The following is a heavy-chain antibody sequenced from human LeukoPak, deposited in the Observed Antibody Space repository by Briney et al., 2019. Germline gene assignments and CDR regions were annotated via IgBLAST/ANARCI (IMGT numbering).Heavy chain of an antibody. V-gene: IGHV3-7*01. D-gene: IGHD3-22*01. CDR3: ARAAYYYDSSGYYYLAAFDI. CDR2: IKQDGSEK. J-gene: IGHJ3*02. CDR1: GFTFSSYW. Sequence: GGSLRLSCAASGFTFSSYWMSWVRQAPGKGLEWVANIKQDGSEKYYVDSVKGRFTISRDNAKNSLYLQMNSLRAEDTAVYYCARAAYYYDSSGYYYLAAFDIWGQGTMVTVSS.